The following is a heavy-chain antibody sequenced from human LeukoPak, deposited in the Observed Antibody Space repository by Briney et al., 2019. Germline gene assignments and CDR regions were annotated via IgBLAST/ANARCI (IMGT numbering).Heavy chain of an antibody. CDR2: ISYDGRTI. D-gene: IGHD5/OR15-5a*01. CDR1: GFTFSTQA. CDR3: ARDLRKYYYMDV. J-gene: IGHJ6*03. Sequence: PGGSLRLSCAASGFTFSTQAMHWVRQAPGKGLEWVAVISYDGRTIYYAESVKGRFTISRDNSKNTLYLQMNSLRAEDTALYYCARDLRKYYYMDVWGTGTTVTVPS. V-gene: IGHV3-30*04.